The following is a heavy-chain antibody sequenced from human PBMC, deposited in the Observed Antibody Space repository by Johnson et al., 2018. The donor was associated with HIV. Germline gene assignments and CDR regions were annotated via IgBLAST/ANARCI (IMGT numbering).Heavy chain of an antibody. CDR3: ARDSSNSFRFEMYAFDI. CDR2: IYASGDT. Sequence: VQLVESGGDLVQPGGSLRLSCAASGFTVSNNYVSWVRQAPGKGLEWVSVIYASGDTYHAASVQGRFTISRDNAKKSLYLQMNSLRPEDTAVYYCARDSSNSFRFEMYAFDIWGQGTMVTVSS. CDR1: GFTVSNNY. D-gene: IGHD6-6*01. V-gene: IGHV3-66*02. J-gene: IGHJ3*02.